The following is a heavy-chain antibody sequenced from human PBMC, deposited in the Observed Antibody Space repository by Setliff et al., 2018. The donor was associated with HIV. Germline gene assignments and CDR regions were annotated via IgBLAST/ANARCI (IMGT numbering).Heavy chain of an antibody. V-gene: IGHV4-4*09. CDR2: IYGSGST. CDR3: ARLRITMIMMLNYFDY. Sequence: KASETLSLTCAVSGDSIGTYSWHWLRQPPGKGLEWIGYIYGSGSTGYNPSLTSRVTMSTDTPNNRFALKLTSVTAADTAVYYCARLRITMIMMLNYFDYWGQGTLVTVSS. J-gene: IGHJ4*02. CDR1: GDSIGTYS. D-gene: IGHD3-22*01.